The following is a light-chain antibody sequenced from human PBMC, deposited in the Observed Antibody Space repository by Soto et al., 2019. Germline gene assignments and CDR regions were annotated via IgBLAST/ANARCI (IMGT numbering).Light chain of an antibody. CDR2: GVS. J-gene: IGKJ2*01. CDR3: QHFGNSLYT. CDR1: QSVTSNH. V-gene: IGKV3-20*01. Sequence: EIVLTQSPGTLSLSPGERATLSCRASQSVTSNHVAWYQHKPGQAPRLLIYGVSSRATGIPDRFSGSGSGTDFTLTISRVEPEDFAVYYCQHFGNSLYTFGQGTKVDIK.